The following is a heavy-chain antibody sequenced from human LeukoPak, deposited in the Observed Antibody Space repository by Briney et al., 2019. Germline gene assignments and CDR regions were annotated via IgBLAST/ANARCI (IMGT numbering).Heavy chain of an antibody. J-gene: IGHJ5*02. Sequence: PGGSLRLSCAASGFTFSSFEMHWVRQAPGKGLEWVSYISDSGDIKLYADSVKGRFTITRDNAENSLYLQVNSLRAEDTAVYFCVREGFHPETWFDPWGQGTLVTVSS. V-gene: IGHV3-48*03. CDR2: ISDSGDIK. D-gene: IGHD5-24*01. CDR3: VREGFHPETWFDP. CDR1: GFTFSSFE.